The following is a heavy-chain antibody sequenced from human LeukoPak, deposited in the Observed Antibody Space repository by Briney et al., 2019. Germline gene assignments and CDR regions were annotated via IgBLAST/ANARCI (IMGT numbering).Heavy chain of an antibody. J-gene: IGHJ4*02. D-gene: IGHD7-27*01. CDR3: ARKNWGAFDF. Sequence: GESLKISCKGSGYTFTRDWIAWVRQMPGKGLELMGIIYPGGSHSIYSPSFQGQVTMSADKSINTAYLQWSSLKASDTAVYYCARKNWGAFDFWGQGTLVTVSS. CDR2: IYPGGSHS. V-gene: IGHV5-51*01. CDR1: GYTFTRDW.